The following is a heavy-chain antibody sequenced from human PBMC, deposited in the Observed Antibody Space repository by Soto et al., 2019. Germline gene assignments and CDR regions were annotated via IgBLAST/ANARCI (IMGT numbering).Heavy chain of an antibody. Sequence: QLHLVQSGAVVKKPGASVTVSCSASGYPVTAYYMHWVRQAPGRGLEWMGGINPATGAAKYTQTFRGRVAMTRDTATSRVFMELGGLTSEDTALFYCARGGGVGVAGSAAFDMWGQGTLVTVSS. CDR1: GYPVTAYY. V-gene: IGHV1-2*02. D-gene: IGHD3-3*01. CDR3: ARGGGVGVAGSAAFDM. J-gene: IGHJ3*02. CDR2: INPATGAA.